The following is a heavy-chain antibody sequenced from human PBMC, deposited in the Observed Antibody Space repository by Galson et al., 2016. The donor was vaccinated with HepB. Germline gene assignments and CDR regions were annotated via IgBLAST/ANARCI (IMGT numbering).Heavy chain of an antibody. CDR1: GFIVSSHY. CDR3: SRDPGRIAAAGHLDS. J-gene: IGHJ4*02. CDR2: IYSGGAT. Sequence: SLRLSCAASGFIVSSHYMNWVRQAPGKGLEWVSIIYSGGATYYADSVKGRFTISRNNPTNTLHLQMNSLRAEDTAAYYWSRDPGRIAAAGHLDSWGQGTLVTVSS. D-gene: IGHD6-13*01. V-gene: IGHV3-53*01.